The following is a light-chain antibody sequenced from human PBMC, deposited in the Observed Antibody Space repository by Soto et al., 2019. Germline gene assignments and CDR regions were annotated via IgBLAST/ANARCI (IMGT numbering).Light chain of an antibody. CDR3: SSYTSSSTLV. CDR2: DVS. J-gene: IGLJ2*01. Sequence: QSALTQPASVSGSPGQSITISCTGTSSDVGGYNYVSWYQQHPGKAPQLMIYDVSNRPSWVSNRFSGSKSGNTASLTISGLQAEDGADYYCSSYTSSSTLVFGGGTKVTVL. V-gene: IGLV2-14*01. CDR1: SSDVGGYNY.